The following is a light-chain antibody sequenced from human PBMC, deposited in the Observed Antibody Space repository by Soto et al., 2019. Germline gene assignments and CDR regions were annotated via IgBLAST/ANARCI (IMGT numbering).Light chain of an antibody. CDR1: QSISSTY. CDR3: QQYDDSIT. CDR2: GAS. Sequence: ETVLTQSPDTLSLSPGDSATLSCRASQSISSTYLAWYQQKPGQAPRLLIYGASTRATGIPDRFSGSGSGTDFTLTISSLEPEDCAVFYCQQYDDSITFGQGTRLEIE. J-gene: IGKJ5*01. V-gene: IGKV3-20*01.